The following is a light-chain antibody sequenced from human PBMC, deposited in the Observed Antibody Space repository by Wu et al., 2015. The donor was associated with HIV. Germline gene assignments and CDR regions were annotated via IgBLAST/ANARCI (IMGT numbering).Light chain of an antibody. Sequence: EIVMTQSPATLSVSPGERATLSCRASQSVGTNLAWYQHRPGQAPRLLIYVASSRATDIPTRFSGSGSGTEFTLTISSVESEDFAVYYCQQFDLWPATFGQGTRLDIK. CDR2: VAS. V-gene: IGKV3D-15*01. CDR1: QSVGTN. J-gene: IGKJ5*01. CDR3: QQFDLWPAT.